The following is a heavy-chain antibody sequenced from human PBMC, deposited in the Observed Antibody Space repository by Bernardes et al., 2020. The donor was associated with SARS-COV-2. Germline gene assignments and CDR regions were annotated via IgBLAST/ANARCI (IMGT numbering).Heavy chain of an antibody. CDR3: ASTPVTMILVVITYYYFDL. D-gene: IGHD3-22*01. CDR2: IYTSGST. CDR1: GGSISSGSYY. Sequence: SETLSLTCTVSGGSISSGSYYWSWIRQPAGKGLEWIGRIYTSGSTNYNPSLKSRVTISVDTSKNQFSLKLTSVTAADTAMYYCASTPVTMILVVITYYYFDLWGRGTLVTVSS. V-gene: IGHV4-61*02. J-gene: IGHJ2*01.